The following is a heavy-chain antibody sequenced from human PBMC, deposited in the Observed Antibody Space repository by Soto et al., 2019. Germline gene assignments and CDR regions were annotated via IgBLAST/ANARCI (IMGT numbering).Heavy chain of an antibody. Sequence: EVQLVESGGGLVQPGGSLRLSCAASGFSVRNIYMTWVRQAPGKGLEWVSVISSDGNTYYADSVKGRFTISRDNSKNTLYLEMNSLRVGDTAVYYCARDILGGSYDFCHGGQGTLVTVSP. CDR1: GFSVRNIY. V-gene: IGHV3-66*01. CDR2: ISSDGNT. J-gene: IGHJ4*02. CDR3: ARDILGGSYDFCH. D-gene: IGHD3-3*01.